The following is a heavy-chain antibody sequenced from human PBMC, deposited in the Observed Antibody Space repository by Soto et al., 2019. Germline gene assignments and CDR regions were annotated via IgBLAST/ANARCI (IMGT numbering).Heavy chain of an antibody. V-gene: IGHV1-69*01. CDR2: IIPIFGTA. J-gene: IGHJ6*02. Sequence: QVQLVQSGAEVKKPGSSVKVSCKASGGTFSSYAISWVRQAPGQGLEWMGGIIPIFGTANYAQKFQGRVTITADESTSTAYIELSSLRSEDTAVYYCARGGPVVRGTYYYYGMDVWGQGTTVTVSS. D-gene: IGHD3-10*01. CDR3: ARGGPVVRGTYYYYGMDV. CDR1: GGTFSSYA.